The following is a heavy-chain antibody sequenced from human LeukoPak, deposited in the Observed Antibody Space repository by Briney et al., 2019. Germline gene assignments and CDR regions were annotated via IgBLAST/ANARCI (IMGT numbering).Heavy chain of an antibody. V-gene: IGHV3-30*18. CDR1: GFTVNSNY. CDR2: ISNDGSVK. D-gene: IGHD3-10*01. Sequence: GGSLRLSCAASGFTVNSNYIHWVRQAPGEGLEWVTVISNDGSVKYYADSVKGRFTISRDNSKNTLYLQMNSLRAEDTAVYFCAKVGGSGTSYYYFGMDVWGQGTTVTVSS. CDR3: AKVGGSGTSYYYFGMDV. J-gene: IGHJ6*02.